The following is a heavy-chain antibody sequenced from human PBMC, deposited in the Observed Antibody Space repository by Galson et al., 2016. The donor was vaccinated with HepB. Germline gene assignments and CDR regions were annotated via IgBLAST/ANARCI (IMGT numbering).Heavy chain of an antibody. D-gene: IGHD6-25*01. CDR2: LSANSGAT. V-gene: IGHV1-2*04. CDR1: GHTFTGYY. CDR3: ATSTGYRSGWGAFDI. Sequence: SVKVSCKASGHTFTGYYIHWVRQAPGQGLEWMAWLSANSGATNYAQKFQGWVTMTRDTSISTAYMGLTSLTSDATAIYYCATSTGYRSGWGAFDIWGQGTMVTVSS. J-gene: IGHJ3*02.